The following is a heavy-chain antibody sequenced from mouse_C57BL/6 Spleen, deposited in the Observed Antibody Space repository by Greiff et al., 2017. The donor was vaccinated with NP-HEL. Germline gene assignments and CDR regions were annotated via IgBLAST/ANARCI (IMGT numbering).Heavy chain of an antibody. J-gene: IGHJ2*01. V-gene: IGHV1-80*01. CDR3: ARGVTYYYGSTPYFDY. D-gene: IGHD1-1*01. CDR1: GYAFSSYW. Sequence: QVQLQQSGAELVKPGASVKISCKASGYAFSSYWMNWVKQRPGKGLEWIGQIYPGDGDTNYNGKFKGKATLTADKSSSTAYMQLSRLTSEASAVDFCARGVTYYYGSTPYFDYWGQGTTLTVSS. CDR2: IYPGDGDT.